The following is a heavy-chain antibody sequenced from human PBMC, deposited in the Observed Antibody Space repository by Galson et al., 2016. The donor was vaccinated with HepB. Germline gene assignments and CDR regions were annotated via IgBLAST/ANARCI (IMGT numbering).Heavy chain of an antibody. D-gene: IGHD2-15*01. V-gene: IGHV4-34*01. CDR2: LSLSGST. CDR3: ARVRCNGVTCHSRFDS. J-gene: IGHJ5*01. CDR1: GGSLRGYY. Sequence: SETLSPTCAVYGGSLRGYYWRWIRQPPGKGPEWIGELSLSGSTNSTPSRKSRVTTSVDTSKNQFALNLSAVTAADTAVYYCARVRCNGVTCHSRFDSWGQGTLVTVSS.